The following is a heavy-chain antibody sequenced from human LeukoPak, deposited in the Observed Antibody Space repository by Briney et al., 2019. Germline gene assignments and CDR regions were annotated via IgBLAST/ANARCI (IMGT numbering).Heavy chain of an antibody. D-gene: IGHD3-3*01. CDR1: GFTFSSYA. Sequence: GGSLRLSCAASGFTFSSYAMSWVRQAPGKGLEWVSAISGSGGSTYYADSVKGRFTISRDNSKNTLYLQMNSLRAEDTAVYYCAKGCRHYDFWSGYYPTDLFYFDYWGQGTLVTVSP. V-gene: IGHV3-23*01. J-gene: IGHJ4*02. CDR2: ISGSGGST. CDR3: AKGCRHYDFWSGYYPTDLFYFDY.